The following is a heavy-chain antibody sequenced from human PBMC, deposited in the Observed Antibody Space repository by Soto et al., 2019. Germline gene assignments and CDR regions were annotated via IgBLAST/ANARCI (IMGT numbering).Heavy chain of an antibody. CDR3: ARDRRDGYRLYYFDY. Sequence: SETLSLTCTVSGGSISSYYWSWIRQPPGKGLEWIGYIYYSGSTNYNPSLKSRVTISVDTSKNQFSLKLSSVTAADTAVYYCARDRRDGYRLYYFDYWGQGTLVTVSS. V-gene: IGHV4-59*01. CDR2: IYYSGST. D-gene: IGHD5-12*01. CDR1: GGSISSYY. J-gene: IGHJ4*02.